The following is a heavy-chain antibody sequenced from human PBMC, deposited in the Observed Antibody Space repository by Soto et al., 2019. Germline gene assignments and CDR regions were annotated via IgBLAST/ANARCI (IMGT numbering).Heavy chain of an antibody. J-gene: IGHJ6*02. CDR2: ISYDGSNK. CDR1: GFTFSSYG. Sequence: SLRLSCAASGFTFSSYGMHWVRQAPGKGLEWVAVISYDGSNKYYADSVKGRFTISRDNSKNTLYLQMNSLRAEDTAVYYCARDHKGGYYYYGMDVWGQGTTVTVSS. CDR3: ARDHKGGYYYYGMDV. V-gene: IGHV3-30*03.